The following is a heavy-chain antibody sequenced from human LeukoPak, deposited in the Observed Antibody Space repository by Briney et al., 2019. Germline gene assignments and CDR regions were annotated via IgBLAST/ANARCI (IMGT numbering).Heavy chain of an antibody. CDR1: GDSLSSNSAT. J-gene: IGHJ2*01. Sequence: SQTLSLTCALSGDSLSSNSATWTWIRQSPSRGLEWLGRTYYRSKWDNDYPVSVKSRITINPDTSKNQFSLQLNSVTPEDTAVYYCARGLYRYFDLWGRGTLVTVSS. V-gene: IGHV6-1*01. CDR3: ARGLYRYFDL. CDR2: TYYRSKWDN.